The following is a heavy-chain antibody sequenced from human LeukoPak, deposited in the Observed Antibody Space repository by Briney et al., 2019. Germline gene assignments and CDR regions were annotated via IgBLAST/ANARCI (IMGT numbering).Heavy chain of an antibody. CDR3: ARAVYGDGDFDY. Sequence: SETLSLTCTVSGGSISSGSYYWSWIRQPAGKGLEWIGRIYTSGSTNYNPSLNSRVTISVDTSKNQFSLKLSSVTAADTAVYYCARAVYGDGDFDYWGQGTLVTVSS. J-gene: IGHJ4*02. V-gene: IGHV4-61*02. CDR2: IYTSGST. D-gene: IGHD4-17*01. CDR1: GGSISSGSYY.